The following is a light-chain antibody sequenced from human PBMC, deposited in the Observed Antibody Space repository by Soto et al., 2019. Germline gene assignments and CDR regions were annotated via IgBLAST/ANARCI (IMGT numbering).Light chain of an antibody. J-gene: IGKJ1*01. CDR2: GAS. CDR1: QSVISTY. V-gene: IGKV3-20*01. Sequence: EIVLTQSPGTLSLSPGERATLSCRASQSVISTYLAWYQQKPGQAPRLLIYGASSRATGIPDRFSGSGSGTDFILTISRLEPEDFAVYYCQQYRDSLGTFGQGTKVDIK. CDR3: QQYRDSLGT.